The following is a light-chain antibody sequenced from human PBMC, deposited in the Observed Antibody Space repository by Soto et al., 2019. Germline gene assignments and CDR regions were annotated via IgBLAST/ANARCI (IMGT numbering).Light chain of an antibody. Sequence: EIVLTQSPGTLSLSPGERATLSCRASQIVGGDTLAWFQQRPGQAPRLVIYGASNRAAGIPDRLSGSGSGTDFTLTASRLEPDDFAIYHCQQYGDLTPPFGLVTKVDIX. J-gene: IGKJ1*01. V-gene: IGKV3-20*01. CDR2: GAS. CDR3: QQYGDLTPP. CDR1: QIVGGDT.